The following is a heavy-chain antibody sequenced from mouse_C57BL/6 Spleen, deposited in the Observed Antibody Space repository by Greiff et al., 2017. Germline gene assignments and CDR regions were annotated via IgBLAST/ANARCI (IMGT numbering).Heavy chain of an antibody. CDR2: IDPSDSYT. J-gene: IGHJ2*01. Sequence: QVQLQQPGAELVRPGTSVKLSCKASGYTFTSYWMHWVKQRPGQGLEWIGVIDPSDSYTNYNQKFKGKATLTVDTSSSTAYMQLSSLTSEDSAVYCCAGLAGPVDYWGQGTTLTVSS. CDR3: AGLAGPVDY. CDR1: GYTFTSYW. V-gene: IGHV1-59*01. D-gene: IGHD1-1*01.